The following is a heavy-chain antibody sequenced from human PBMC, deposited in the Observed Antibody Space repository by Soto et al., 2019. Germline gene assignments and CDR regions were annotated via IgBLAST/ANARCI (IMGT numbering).Heavy chain of an antibody. D-gene: IGHD3-9*01. J-gene: IGHJ4*02. CDR1: GDSIGGYY. CDR3: AREIPIVTGYYMGLDC. CDR2: IYGDGSA. Sequence: SETLSLTCAVSGDSIGGYYWNWIRQPPGKGLEWLAHIYGDGSANYNPSLKCRVAISADSSKNQVSLTLRSVSAADTAVYFCAREIPIVTGYYMGLDCWGQGILVT. V-gene: IGHV4-59*01.